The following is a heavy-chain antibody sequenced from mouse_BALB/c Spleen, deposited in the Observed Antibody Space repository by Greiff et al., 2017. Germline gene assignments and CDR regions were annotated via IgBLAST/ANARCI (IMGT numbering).Heavy chain of an antibody. CDR2: IWAGGST. D-gene: IGHD2-4*01. Sequence: VKLMESGPGLVAPSQSLSITCTVSGFSLTSYGVHWVRQPPGKGLEWLGVIWAGGSTNYNSALMSRLSISKDNSKSQVFLKMNSLQTDDTAMYYCARDRGITTRNGFAYWGQGTLVTVSA. CDR3: ARDRGITTRNGFAY. CDR1: GFSLTSYG. V-gene: IGHV2-9*02. J-gene: IGHJ3*01.